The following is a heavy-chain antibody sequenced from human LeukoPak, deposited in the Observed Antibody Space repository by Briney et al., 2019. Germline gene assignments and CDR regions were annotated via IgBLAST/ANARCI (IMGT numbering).Heavy chain of an antibody. Sequence: NSSETLSLTCAVYGGSFSGYYWSWIRQPPGKGLEWIGEINHSGSTNYNPSLKGRVTISVDTSKNQFSLKLSSVTAADTAVYYCARSSGSYSDYYYYYGMDVWGQGTTVTVSS. J-gene: IGHJ6*02. D-gene: IGHD1-26*01. V-gene: IGHV4-34*01. CDR3: ARSSGSYSDYYYYYGMDV. CDR1: GGSFSGYY. CDR2: INHSGST.